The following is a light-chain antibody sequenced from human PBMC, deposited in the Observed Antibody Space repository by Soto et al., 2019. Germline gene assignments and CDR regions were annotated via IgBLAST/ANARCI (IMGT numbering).Light chain of an antibody. J-gene: IGLJ7*01. CDR2: VNSDGSH. CDR1: SGHSSFA. V-gene: IGLV4-69*01. Sequence: QLVLTQSPSASASLGASVKLTCTLSSGHSSFAIAWHQQQPEKGPRYLMKVNSDGSHSKGDGIPDRFSGSSSGAERYLTISRLQSDDEADYYCQTWVTGVAVFGGGTQLTVL. CDR3: QTWVTGVAV.